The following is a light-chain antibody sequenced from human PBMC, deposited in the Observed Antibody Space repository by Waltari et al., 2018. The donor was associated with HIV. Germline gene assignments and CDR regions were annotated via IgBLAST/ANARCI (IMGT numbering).Light chain of an antibody. CDR1: SSAIGYFAY. CDR3: CSYAGAYTYV. Sequence: QSALTQPRSVSGSPGQSVTISCTGTSSAIGYFAYVSWYQPFPGKAPKVIIYEVNQRPSGVPDRFTGSKSGITASLTISGLQGEDEADYYCCSYAGAYTYVFGTGTKVTVL. J-gene: IGLJ1*01. V-gene: IGLV2-11*01. CDR2: EVN.